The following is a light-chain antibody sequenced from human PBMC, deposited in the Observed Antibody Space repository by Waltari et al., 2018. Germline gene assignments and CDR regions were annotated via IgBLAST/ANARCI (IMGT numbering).Light chain of an antibody. V-gene: IGKV3-20*01. J-gene: IGKJ1*01. Sequence: IGWTQSPRTLALPPGERAPRSCRASQSVSRSLACYQQKPGQAPSRLISDAPTRATGIPDRFRDSGSGTDLSLTTSSLEPADFAVHFCQKYVSVPASFGQGTTVDIK. CDR3: QKYVSVPAS. CDR2: DAP. CDR1: QSVSRS.